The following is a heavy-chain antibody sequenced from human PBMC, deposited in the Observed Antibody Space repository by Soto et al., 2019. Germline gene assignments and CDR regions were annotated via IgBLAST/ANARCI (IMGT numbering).Heavy chain of an antibody. CDR1: GYTFTSYY. CDR2: INPSGGST. V-gene: IGHV1-46*01. D-gene: IGHD4-4*01. CDR3: ARDGPWEDYSNWFDP. Sequence: QVQLVQSGAEVKKPGASVKVSCKASGYTFTSYYMHWVRQAPGQGLEWMGIINPSGGSTSYAQKFQCRVTMTRDTSTSTVYMELSSLRSEDTAVYYCARDGPWEDYSNWFDPWGQGTLVTVST. J-gene: IGHJ5*02.